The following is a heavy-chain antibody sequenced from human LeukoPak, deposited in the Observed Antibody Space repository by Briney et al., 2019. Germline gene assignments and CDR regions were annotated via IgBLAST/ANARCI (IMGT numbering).Heavy chain of an antibody. Sequence: PSETLSLTCTVSGGSISSSSYYWGWIRQPPGKGPEWIGSIYYSGSTYYNPSLKSRVTISVDTSKNQFSLKLSSVTAADTAVYYCARSAGYDFWSGYLDYWGQGTLVTVSS. CDR3: ARSAGYDFWSGYLDY. CDR1: GGSISSSSYY. CDR2: IYYSGST. V-gene: IGHV4-39*01. J-gene: IGHJ4*02. D-gene: IGHD3-3*01.